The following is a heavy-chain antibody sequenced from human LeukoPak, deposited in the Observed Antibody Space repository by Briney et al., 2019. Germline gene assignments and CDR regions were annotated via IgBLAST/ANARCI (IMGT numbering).Heavy chain of an antibody. V-gene: IGHV1-46*01. Sequence: ASVKVSCKASGYTFTSYYMHWVRQAPGQGLEWMGIINPSGGSTSYAQKFQGRVTMTRDMSTSTVYMELSSLRSEDTAVYYCARVFQGSGWYSLHAFDIWGQGTMVTVSS. D-gene: IGHD6-19*01. CDR1: GYTFTSYY. CDR2: INPSGGST. CDR3: ARVFQGSGWYSLHAFDI. J-gene: IGHJ3*02.